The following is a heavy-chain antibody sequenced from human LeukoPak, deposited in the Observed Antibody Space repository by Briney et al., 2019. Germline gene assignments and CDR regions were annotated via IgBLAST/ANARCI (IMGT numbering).Heavy chain of an antibody. CDR2: IKSKTDGGTT. Sequence: GGSLRLSCAASGFTFSNAWMSWVRQAPGKGLEWVGRIKSKTDGGTTYYAAPVKGRLTISRDDSEDTLYLQMNSLKTEDTAVYYCTTGDCSGGSCRRPPYYYYYYMDVWGRGTTVTVSS. CDR3: TTGDCSGGSCRRPPYYYYYYMDV. CDR1: GFTFSNAW. V-gene: IGHV3-15*01. D-gene: IGHD2-15*01. J-gene: IGHJ6*03.